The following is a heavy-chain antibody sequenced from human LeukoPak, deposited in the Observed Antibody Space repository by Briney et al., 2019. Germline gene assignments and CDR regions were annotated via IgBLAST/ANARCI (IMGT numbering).Heavy chain of an antibody. J-gene: IGHJ4*02. CDR2: INPNSGGT. CDR3: ARRAVAGTAFFDY. D-gene: IGHD6-19*01. V-gene: IGHV1-2*06. CDR1: GYTLTELS. Sequence: GASVKVSCTVSGYTLTELSMHWVRQAPGQGLEWMGRINPNSGGTNYAQKFQGRVTMTRDTSISTAYMELSRLRSDDTAVYYCARRAVAGTAFFDYWGQGTLVTVSS.